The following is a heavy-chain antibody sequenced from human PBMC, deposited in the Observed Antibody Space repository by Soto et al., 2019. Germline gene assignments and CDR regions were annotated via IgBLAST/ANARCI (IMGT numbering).Heavy chain of an antibody. D-gene: IGHD3-10*01. CDR1: GFAFSTFD. Sequence: AVGSLRLSCAGSGFAFSTFDIHWVRQAPGKGLEWVSGIGTLSDTFYAASVQGRFTISRQNAKNSVYLQMNSLRAGDTAFYYCARGRSFSYDSTPPPMFDPWGQGTLVTVSS. J-gene: IGHJ5*02. CDR3: ARGRSFSYDSTPPPMFDP. CDR2: IGTLSDT. V-gene: IGHV3-13*01.